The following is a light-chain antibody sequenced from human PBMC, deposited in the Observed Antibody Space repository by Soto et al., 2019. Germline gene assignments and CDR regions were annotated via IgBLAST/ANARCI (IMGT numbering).Light chain of an antibody. CDR2: AAS. Sequence: DIQMTQSPSSLSASVGDRVTITCRASQGISNYLVWYQQKPGKVPKLLIYAASTLQAGVPSRFSGSGSETDFTLTISSLQPEDVATYYWQSASGASWTFGQGTKVEIK. CDR1: QGISNY. CDR3: QSASGASWT. J-gene: IGKJ1*01. V-gene: IGKV1-27*01.